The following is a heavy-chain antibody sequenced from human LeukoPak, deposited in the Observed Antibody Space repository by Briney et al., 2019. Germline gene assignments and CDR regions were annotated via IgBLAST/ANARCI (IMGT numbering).Heavy chain of an antibody. D-gene: IGHD3-22*01. CDR1: GFTFSSYD. CDR3: ARALYDSSGYYYFDY. CDR2: IGTAGEP. Sequence: GGSLRLSCAASGFTFSSYDMHWVRQATGKGLEWVSAIGTAGEPYYPGSVKGRFTISRENAKNSLYLQMNSLRAGDTAVYYCARALYDSSGYYYFDYWGQGTLVTVSS. V-gene: IGHV3-13*05. J-gene: IGHJ4*02.